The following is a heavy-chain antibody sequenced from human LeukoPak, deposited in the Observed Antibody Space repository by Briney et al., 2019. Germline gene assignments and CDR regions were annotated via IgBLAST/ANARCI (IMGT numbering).Heavy chain of an antibody. CDR1: GGSFSGYY. V-gene: IGHV4-34*01. Sequence: PSETLSLTCAVYGGSFSGYYWSWIRQPPGKGLEWIGEINHSGSTNYNPSLKSRVTISVDTSKNQFSLKLSSVTAADTAVYYCARVRGYSYGYIWFDPWGQGTLVTVSS. D-gene: IGHD5-18*01. CDR3: ARVRGYSYGYIWFDP. CDR2: INHSGST. J-gene: IGHJ5*02.